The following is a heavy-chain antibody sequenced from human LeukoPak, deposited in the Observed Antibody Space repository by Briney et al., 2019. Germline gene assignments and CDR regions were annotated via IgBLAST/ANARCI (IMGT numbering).Heavy chain of an antibody. CDR2: IYHSGST. J-gene: IGHJ5*02. V-gene: IGHV4-30-2*01. CDR3: ARGTTVTTNWFDP. CDR1: GGSISSGGYS. D-gene: IGHD4-17*01. Sequence: SETLSLTCAVSGGSISSGGYSWSWIRQPPGKGLEWIGYIYHSGSTYYNPSLKSRVTISVDRTKNQFSLKLSSVTAADTAVYYCARGTTVTTNWFDPWGQGTLVTVSS.